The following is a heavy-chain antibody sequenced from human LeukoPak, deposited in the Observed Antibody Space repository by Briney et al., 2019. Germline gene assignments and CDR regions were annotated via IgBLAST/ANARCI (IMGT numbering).Heavy chain of an antibody. Sequence: SETLSLTCTVSGASISTYYWNWIRQPPGKGLEWIGYIYYSGSTYYNPSLKSRVTISVDTSKNQFSLKLSSVIAADTAVYYCARDMQGLDYWGQGTLVTVSS. D-gene: IGHD2-2*01. J-gene: IGHJ4*02. V-gene: IGHV4-59*12. CDR3: ARDMQGLDY. CDR1: GASISTYY. CDR2: IYYSGST.